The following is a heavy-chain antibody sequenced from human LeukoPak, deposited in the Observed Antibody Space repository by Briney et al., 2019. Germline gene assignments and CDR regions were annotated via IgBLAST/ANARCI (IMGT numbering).Heavy chain of an antibody. Sequence: GASVKVSCKASGYTFTGYYMHWVRQAPGQGLEWMGWINPNSGGTNYAQKFQGRVTMTRDTSISTAYMELSRLRSDDTAVYYCARGGYYDFWSGYFTFDYWGQGTLVTVSS. CDR2: INPNSGGT. CDR3: ARGGYYDFWSGYFTFDY. D-gene: IGHD3-3*01. J-gene: IGHJ4*02. V-gene: IGHV1-2*02. CDR1: GYTFTGYY.